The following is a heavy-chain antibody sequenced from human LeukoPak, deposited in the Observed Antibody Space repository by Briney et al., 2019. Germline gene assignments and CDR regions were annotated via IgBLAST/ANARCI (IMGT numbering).Heavy chain of an antibody. V-gene: IGHV3-74*01. Sequence: GGSLRLSCTASGLTFSTYWIHWVRQAPGKGLVWVSQIKFDGSLASYADSVKGRFTISRDNAKNSLSLHMNSLRVDDTALYYCARGLDYGYDSGNWGQGTLVTVSS. J-gene: IGHJ4*02. CDR1: GLTFSTYW. CDR2: IKFDGSLA. CDR3: ARGLDYGYDSGN. D-gene: IGHD4-17*01.